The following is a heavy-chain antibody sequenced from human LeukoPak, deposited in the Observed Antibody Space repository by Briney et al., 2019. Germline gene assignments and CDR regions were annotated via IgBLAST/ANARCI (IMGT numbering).Heavy chain of an antibody. V-gene: IGHV4-34*01. CDR2: INHSGST. CDR3: ARAPLYCSGGSCYLDAFDI. D-gene: IGHD2-15*01. Sequence: SETLSLTCAVYGGSFSGYYWSWIRQPPGKGLEWIGEINHSGSTNYNPSLKSRVTISVDTSKSQFSLKLSSVTAADTAVYHCARAPLYCSGGSCYLDAFDIWGQGTMVTVSS. CDR1: GGSFSGYY. J-gene: IGHJ3*02.